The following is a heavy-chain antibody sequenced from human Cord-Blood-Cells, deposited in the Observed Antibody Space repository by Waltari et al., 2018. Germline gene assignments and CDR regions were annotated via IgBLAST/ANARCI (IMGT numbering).Heavy chain of an antibody. J-gene: IGHJ2*01. Sequence: QVQLQQWGAGLLKPSETLSLTCAVYGGSFSGYYWSWIRQPPGKGLEWSGEINHSGSTNYHPSLKSRVTISVDTSKNQFSLKLSSVTAADTAVYYCARRQGELSLYQAYWYFDLWGRGTLVTVSS. CDR1: GGSFSGYY. D-gene: IGHD3-16*02. V-gene: IGHV4-34*01. CDR3: ARRQGELSLYQAYWYFDL. CDR2: INHSGST.